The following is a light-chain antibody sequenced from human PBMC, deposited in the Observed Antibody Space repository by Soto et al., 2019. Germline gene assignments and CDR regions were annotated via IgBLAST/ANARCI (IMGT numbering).Light chain of an antibody. J-gene: IGKJ5*01. CDR2: DTF. Sequence: EIVLTQSPGTLSLSPGERAILSCRASQSVDRYLAWFQQKPGQAPRLLIYDTFYRATGIPARFSGSGSGTDFTLTISSLEPEDFAVYYCQQRLTWPPLTFGQGTRWRL. CDR3: QQRLTWPPLT. CDR1: QSVDRY. V-gene: IGKV3-11*01.